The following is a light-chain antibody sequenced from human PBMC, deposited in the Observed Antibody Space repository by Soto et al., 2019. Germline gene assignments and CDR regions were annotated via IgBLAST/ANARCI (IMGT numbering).Light chain of an antibody. CDR3: QQYHSYSRT. V-gene: IGKV1-5*03. CDR2: QAS. CDR1: QSISSW. Sequence: DIQMTQSPSTLSASVGDRVTITCRASQSISSWLDWYQQKPGKAPHLLISQASILESGVPSRFSGSESGTEFTLTISSLQPDDFATYYCQQYHSYSRTFGQGTKVEIK. J-gene: IGKJ1*01.